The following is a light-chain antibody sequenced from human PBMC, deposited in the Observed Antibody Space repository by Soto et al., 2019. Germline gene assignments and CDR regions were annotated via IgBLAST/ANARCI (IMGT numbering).Light chain of an antibody. CDR3: PTWDTGFRV. Sequence: QLVLTQSPSASASLGASIRITCTLSSGHTYYAIAWHQQHPEKGPRFLMKINSDGSHSKGDGIPDRFSGSSSGAERYLIISSLQSEDEANYYCPTWDTGFRVFGGGTKLTVL. CDR2: INSDGSH. J-gene: IGLJ3*02. V-gene: IGLV4-69*01. CDR1: SGHTYYA.